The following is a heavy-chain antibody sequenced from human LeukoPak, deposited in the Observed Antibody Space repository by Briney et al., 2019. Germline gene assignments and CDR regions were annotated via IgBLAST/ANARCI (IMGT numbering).Heavy chain of an antibody. J-gene: IGHJ4*02. Sequence: GGSLRLSCEASGFTFSNFAMNWVRQAPGKGLEWISSISSGGTTISYAESVRGRFTISRDNAGNSLFLQMNSLRVEDTAVYYCARDLMPYVDPEYFDHWGQGTLVTVSS. CDR3: ARDLMPYVDPEYFDH. CDR1: GFTFSNFA. V-gene: IGHV3-48*03. D-gene: IGHD3-9*01. CDR2: ISSGGTTI.